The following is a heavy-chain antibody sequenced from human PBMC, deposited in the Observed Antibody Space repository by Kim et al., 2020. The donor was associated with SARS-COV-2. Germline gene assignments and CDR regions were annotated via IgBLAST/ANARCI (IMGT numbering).Heavy chain of an antibody. V-gene: IGHV3-30-3*01. D-gene: IGHD3-10*01. CDR1: GFTFSSYA. J-gene: IGHJ4*02. CDR3: ARALWFGELVWGYFDY. CDR2: ISYDGSNK. Sequence: GGSLRLSCAASGFTFSSYAMHWVRQAPGKGLEWVAVISYDGSNKYYADSVKGRFTISRDNSKNTLYLQMNSLRAEDTAVYYCARALWFGELVWGYFDYWGQGTLVTVSS.